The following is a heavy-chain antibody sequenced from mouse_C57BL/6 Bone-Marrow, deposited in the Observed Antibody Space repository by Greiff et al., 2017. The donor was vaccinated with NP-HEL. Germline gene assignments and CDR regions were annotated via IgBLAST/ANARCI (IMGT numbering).Heavy chain of an antibody. Sequence: QVQLQHPGAELVRPGTSVKLSCKASGYTFTSYWMHWVKQRPGQGLEWIGVIDPSDSYTNYNQKFKGKATLTVDTSSSTAYMQLSSLTSEDSAVYYCARPPYYSNSFWGQGTLVTVSA. J-gene: IGHJ3*01. CDR2: IDPSDSYT. CDR1: GYTFTSYW. D-gene: IGHD2-5*01. V-gene: IGHV1-59*01. CDR3: ARPPYYSNSF.